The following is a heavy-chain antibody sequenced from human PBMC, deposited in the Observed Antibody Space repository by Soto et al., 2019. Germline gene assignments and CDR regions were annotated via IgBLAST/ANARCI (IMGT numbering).Heavy chain of an antibody. CDR2: IGVRNGDT. CDR1: GFTFTNSA. D-gene: IGHD2-21*01. V-gene: IGHV1-58*01. J-gene: IGHJ4*02. Sequence: QVQVVQSGPEVRNPGTSVKVSCKTSGFTFTNSAVQWVRQARGQRLEWIGWIGVRNGDTKYLQNLEGRVTITRDTAXXTDYMELSGLRSEDTAMYYCAAEIYSGGDCCHFDYWGQGTLVTVPS. CDR3: AAEIYSGGDCCHFDY.